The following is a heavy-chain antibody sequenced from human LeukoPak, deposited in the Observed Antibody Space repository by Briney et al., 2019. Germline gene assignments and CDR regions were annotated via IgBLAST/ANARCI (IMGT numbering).Heavy chain of an antibody. CDR3: ARDRDYGDYNTQDLFVY. CDR2: ISAYNGNT. J-gene: IGHJ4*02. CDR1: GYTFTSYG. V-gene: IGHV1-18*03. D-gene: IGHD4-17*01. Sequence: ASVKVSCKASGYTFTSYGISWVRQAPGQGLEWMGWISAYNGNTNYAQRLQGRVTMTTDTSTSTAYMELRSLRSDDMAVYYCARDRDYGDYNTQDLFVYWGQGTLVTVSS.